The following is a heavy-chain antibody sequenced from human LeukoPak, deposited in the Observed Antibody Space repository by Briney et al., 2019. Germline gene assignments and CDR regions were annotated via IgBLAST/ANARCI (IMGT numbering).Heavy chain of an antibody. Sequence: GGSLRLSCAASGFTFSSYYMTWVRQAPGKGLEWVSTITSSGGSTYYADSVKGRFTISRDNSKNTLNLQMMSLRAEDTAVYYCARYCGGVNCYSGVDYWGQGTLVTVSS. CDR2: ITSSGGST. CDR3: ARYCGGVNCYSGVDY. J-gene: IGHJ4*02. V-gene: IGHV3-23*01. CDR1: GFTFSSYY. D-gene: IGHD2-15*01.